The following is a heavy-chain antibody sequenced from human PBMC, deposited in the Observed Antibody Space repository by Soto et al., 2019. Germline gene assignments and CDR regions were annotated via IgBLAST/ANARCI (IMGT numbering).Heavy chain of an antibody. J-gene: IGHJ5*02. D-gene: IGHD3-10*01. CDR3: ARGTLIGSSTRNWFDP. CDR2: IYHNGRT. Sequence: QVHLEESGPGLVRPSGNLSLTCTVSGVPISSYDWWTWVRQTPGKGMEWIGEIYHNGRTNYNPSLKSRVSLSIDKSQNQFSLNLQSLTAADTAVYYCARGTLIGSSTRNWFDPWGQGAQVTVSS. CDR1: GVPISSYDW. V-gene: IGHV4-4*02.